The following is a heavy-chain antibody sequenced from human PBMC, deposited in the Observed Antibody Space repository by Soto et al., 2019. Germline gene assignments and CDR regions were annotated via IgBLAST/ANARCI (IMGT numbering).Heavy chain of an antibody. J-gene: IGHJ3*02. CDR1: GGSISSYY. CDR2: IYYSGST. CDR3: ARVWGYVFYI. D-gene: IGHD7-27*01. V-gene: IGHV4-59*08. Sequence: SETLSLTCTVSGGSISSYYWSWIRQPPGKGLEWIGYIYYSGSTNYNPSLKSRVTISVDTSKNQFSLKLSSVTAADTAVYYCARVWGYVFYIWGQGSMVIVSS.